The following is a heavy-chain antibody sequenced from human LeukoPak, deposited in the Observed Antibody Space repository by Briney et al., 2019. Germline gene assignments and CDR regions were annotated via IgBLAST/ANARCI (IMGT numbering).Heavy chain of an antibody. CDR2: ISSDESNK. CDR1: GLTLSSYG. Sequence: PGGSLRLSCAASGLTLSSYGMHWVRQAPGKGLEWVAVISSDESNKSYGDSVKGRFTISRDNLENTGDLQMNSLRAEDTAVYYCARLYGSKSGYFDYWGPGTLVTVSS. J-gene: IGHJ4*02. D-gene: IGHD4-23*01. V-gene: IGHV3-30*03. CDR3: ARLYGSKSGYFDY.